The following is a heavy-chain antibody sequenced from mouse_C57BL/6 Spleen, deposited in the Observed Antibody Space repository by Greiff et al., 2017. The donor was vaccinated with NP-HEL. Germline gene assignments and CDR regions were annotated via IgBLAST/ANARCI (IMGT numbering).Heavy chain of an antibody. CDR2: IDPEDGET. Sequence: EVQLQQSGAELVKPGASVKLSCTASGFNIKDYYMHWVKQRPEQGLEWIGRIDPEDGETTYAPKFPGKATIPADTSSNTAYLQLSRLTAEDTAVYYCAREGYALDYWGQGTTLTVSS. J-gene: IGHJ2*01. V-gene: IGHV14-2*01. CDR1: GFNIKDYY. CDR3: AREGYALDY. D-gene: IGHD2-2*01.